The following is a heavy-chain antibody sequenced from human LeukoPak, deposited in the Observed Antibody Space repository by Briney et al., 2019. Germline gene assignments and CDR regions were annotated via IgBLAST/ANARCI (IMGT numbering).Heavy chain of an antibody. V-gene: IGHV4-4*07. Sequence: SETLSLTCTVSGGSITTYYWSWIRQPAGKGLEWIGRIYTRGSTNYNPSLKSRVTMSVDTSKNQFSLKLSSVTAADTAVYYCAGEGHYYDSTGYYNGGEDYWGQGTVVTVSS. CDR1: GGSITTYY. J-gene: IGHJ4*02. CDR2: IYTRGST. CDR3: AGEGHYYDSTGYYNGGEDY. D-gene: IGHD3-22*01.